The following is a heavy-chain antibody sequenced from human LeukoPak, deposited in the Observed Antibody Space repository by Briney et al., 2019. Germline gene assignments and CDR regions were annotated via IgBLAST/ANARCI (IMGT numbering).Heavy chain of an antibody. D-gene: IGHD6-19*01. V-gene: IGHV1-2*02. CDR3: ARLKSVAAKGLDY. J-gene: IGHJ4*02. CDR1: GYTFSDYY. CDR2: INPNSGVT. Sequence: ASVKVSCKASGYTFSDYYLHWVRQAPGQGLEWMGWINPNSGVTNYAQNFQGRVTMTRDRSISTTYMELTRLQSDDTAVYYCARLKSVAAKGLDYWGQGTLVTVSS.